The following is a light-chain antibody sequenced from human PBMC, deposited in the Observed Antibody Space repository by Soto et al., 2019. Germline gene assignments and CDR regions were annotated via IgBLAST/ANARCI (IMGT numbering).Light chain of an antibody. CDR1: QSISRQ. J-gene: IGKJ1*01. Sequence: DIQMTQSPSTLSASVGDRVSITCRARQSISRQLAWYQQKPGKAPNLLIYQASTLETVVPSMFTGSGSGTEFTLTISSLQPDEFATYYCLQYQSYWTFGQGTKVEVK. V-gene: IGKV1-5*03. CDR2: QAS. CDR3: LQYQSYWT.